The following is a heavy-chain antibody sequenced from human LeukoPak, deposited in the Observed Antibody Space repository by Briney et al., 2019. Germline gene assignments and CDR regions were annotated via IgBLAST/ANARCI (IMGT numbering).Heavy chain of an antibody. CDR2: IYHSGST. CDR3: ARVDDFWSGYPYDAFDI. J-gene: IGHJ3*02. D-gene: IGHD3-3*01. Sequence: SQTLSLTCTVSGGSISSGGYYWSWIRQPPGKGLEWIGYIYHSGSTYYNPSLKSRVTISVDRSKNQSSLKLSSVTAADTAVYYCARVDDFWSGYPYDAFDIWGQGTMVTVSS. V-gene: IGHV4-30-2*01. CDR1: GGSISSGGYY.